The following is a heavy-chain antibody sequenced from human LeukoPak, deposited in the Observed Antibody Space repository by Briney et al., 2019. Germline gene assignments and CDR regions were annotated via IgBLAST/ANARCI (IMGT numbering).Heavy chain of an antibody. V-gene: IGHV4-39*01. Sequence: SETLSLTCTVPGGSISSSSYYWGWIRQPPGKGLEWIGSIYYSGSTYYNPSLKSRVTISVDTSKNQFSLKLSSVTAADTAVYYCARHVESYGYNYYYYMDVWGKGTTVTISS. D-gene: IGHD5-18*01. CDR1: GGSISSSSYY. J-gene: IGHJ6*03. CDR3: ARHVESYGYNYYYYMDV. CDR2: IYYSGST.